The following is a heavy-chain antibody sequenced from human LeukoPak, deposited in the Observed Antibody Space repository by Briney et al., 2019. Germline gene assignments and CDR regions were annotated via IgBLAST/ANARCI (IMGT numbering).Heavy chain of an antibody. Sequence: GGSLRLSCSASGFTFSSYAMHWVRQAPGKGLEYVSAISSNGGSTYYADSVKGRFTISRDNSKNTLYLQMSSLRAEDTAVYCCVSDGQYQLTPYYFDYWGQGTLVTVSS. CDR3: VSDGQYQLTPYYFDY. CDR1: GFTFSSYA. J-gene: IGHJ4*02. CDR2: ISSNGGST. V-gene: IGHV3-64D*06. D-gene: IGHD2-2*01.